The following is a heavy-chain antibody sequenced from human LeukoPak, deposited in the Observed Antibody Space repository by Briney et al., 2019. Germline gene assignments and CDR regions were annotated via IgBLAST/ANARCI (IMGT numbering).Heavy chain of an antibody. CDR2: IGPDGTGI. Sequence: GGSLRLSCAAPGLSLSGYWMHWVRQAPGKGLVWVSRIGPDGTGITYADSVKGRFTISRDIAKNTVYLQMNSLRAEDAALDYCTRVQAGRSGLMDVWGRGTTVTVSS. CDR3: TRVQAGRSGLMDV. V-gene: IGHV3-74*01. J-gene: IGHJ6*02. D-gene: IGHD2-8*02. CDR1: GLSLSGYW.